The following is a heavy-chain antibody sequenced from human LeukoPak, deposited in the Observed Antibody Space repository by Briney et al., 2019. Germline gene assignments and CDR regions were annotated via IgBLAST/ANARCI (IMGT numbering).Heavy chain of an antibody. CDR1: GFTFSSYE. CDR3: ARGGKRYYDSSGYSAHTEDY. V-gene: IGHV3-21*01. CDR2: ISSSSSYI. D-gene: IGHD3-22*01. J-gene: IGHJ4*02. Sequence: GGSLRLSCAASGFTFSSYEMNWVRQAPGKGLEWVSSISSSSSYIYYADSVKGRFTISRDNAKNSLYLQMNSLRAEDTAVYYCARGGKRYYDSSGYSAHTEDYWGQGTLVTVSS.